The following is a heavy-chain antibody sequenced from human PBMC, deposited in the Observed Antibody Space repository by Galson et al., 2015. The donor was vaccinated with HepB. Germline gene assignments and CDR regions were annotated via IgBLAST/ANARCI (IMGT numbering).Heavy chain of an antibody. CDR2: INHSGST. D-gene: IGHD2-2*01. CDR3: ARASGYCSSTSCPAYFQH. J-gene: IGHJ1*01. CDR1: GGSFSGYY. Sequence: ETLSLTCAVYGGSFSGYYWSWIRQPPGKGLEWIGEINHSGSTNYNPSLKSRVTISVDTSKNQFSLKLSSVTAADTAVYYCARASGYCSSTSCPAYFQHWGQGTLVTVSS. V-gene: IGHV4-34*01.